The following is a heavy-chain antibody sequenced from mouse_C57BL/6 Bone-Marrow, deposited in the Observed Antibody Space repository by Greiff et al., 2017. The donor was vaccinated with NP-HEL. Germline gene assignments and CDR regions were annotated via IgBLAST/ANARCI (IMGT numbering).Heavy chain of an antibody. Sequence: EVKLMESGGGLVKPGGSLKLSCAASGFTFSSYAMSWVRQTPEKRLEWVATISDGGSYTYYPDNVKGRFTISRDNAKNNLYLQMSHLKSEDTAMYYCARGLYYYGSSYGDAMDYWGQGTSVTVSS. CDR3: ARGLYYYGSSYGDAMDY. CDR1: GFTFSSYA. CDR2: ISDGGSYT. D-gene: IGHD1-1*01. J-gene: IGHJ4*01. V-gene: IGHV5-4*03.